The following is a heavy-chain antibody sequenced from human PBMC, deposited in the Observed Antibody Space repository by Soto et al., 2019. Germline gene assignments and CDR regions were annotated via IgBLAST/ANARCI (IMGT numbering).Heavy chain of an antibody. V-gene: IGHV3-23*01. CDR3: AKGSYTNYTWFDP. D-gene: IGHD4-4*01. CDR2: MSGSGDNT. CDR1: GFTFSSHA. Sequence: EVQLLESGGGLVQPGGSLRLSCAASGFTFSSHAMSWVRQAPGKGLEWVSSMSGSGDNTYYADSVKGRFTVSRDNSKNTLYLQMNSRRVEDTAVYYCAKGSYTNYTWFDPWGQGTLVTVSS. J-gene: IGHJ5*02.